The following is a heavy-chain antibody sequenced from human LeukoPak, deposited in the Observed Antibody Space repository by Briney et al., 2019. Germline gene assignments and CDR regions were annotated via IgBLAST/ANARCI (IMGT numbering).Heavy chain of an antibody. CDR1: GFIFSRYA. Sequence: PGGSLRLSCAASGFIFSRYAMSWVRQAPGKGLEWVSVITDSGGPTYYADSVKGRFTISRDNSKNTLHLEMNSLRAEDTAVYYCAKGYSSGWDLAFDIWGQGTMVTVSS. CDR3: AKGYSSGWDLAFDI. V-gene: IGHV3-23*01. J-gene: IGHJ3*02. D-gene: IGHD6-19*01. CDR2: ITDSGGPT.